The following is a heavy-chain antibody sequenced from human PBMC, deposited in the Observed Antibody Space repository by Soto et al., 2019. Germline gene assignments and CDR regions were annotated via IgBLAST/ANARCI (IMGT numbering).Heavy chain of an antibody. J-gene: IGHJ3*02. CDR3: ARQTVTTGNDAFDI. D-gene: IGHD4-17*01. CDR2: IYYSGST. CDR1: GGSISSSSYY. Sequence: PSETLSLTCTVSGGSISSSSYYWGWIRQPPGKGLEWIGSIYYSGSTYYNPSLKSRVTISVDTSKNQFSLKLSSVTAADTAVYYCARQTVTTGNDAFDIWGQWTMVTVSS. V-gene: IGHV4-39*01.